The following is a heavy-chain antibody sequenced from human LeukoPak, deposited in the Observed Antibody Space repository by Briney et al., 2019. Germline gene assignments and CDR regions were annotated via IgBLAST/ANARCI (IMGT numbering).Heavy chain of an antibody. Sequence: SVKVSCKASGGTFSSYAISWVRQAPGQGLEWMGRIIPIFGTANYAQKSQGRVTITTDESMSTAYMELSSLRSEDTAVYYCARDVSGYDPDTRFDYWGQGTLVTVSS. CDR1: GGTFSSYA. V-gene: IGHV1-69*05. J-gene: IGHJ4*02. CDR3: ARDVSGYDPDTRFDY. CDR2: IIPIFGTA. D-gene: IGHD5-12*01.